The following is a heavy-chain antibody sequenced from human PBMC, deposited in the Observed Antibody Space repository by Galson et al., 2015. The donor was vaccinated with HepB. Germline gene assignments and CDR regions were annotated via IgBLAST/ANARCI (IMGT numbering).Heavy chain of an antibody. CDR3: ARDNYDILTGYPLPFDY. J-gene: IGHJ4*02. D-gene: IGHD3-9*01. CDR1: GFTFSSYA. Sequence: SLRLSCAASGFTFSSYAMHWVRQAPGKGLEWVAVISYDGSNKYYADSVKGRFTISRDNSKNTLYLQMNSLRAEDTAVYYCARDNYDILTGYPLPFDYWGQGTLVTVSP. CDR2: ISYDGSNK. V-gene: IGHV3-30-3*01.